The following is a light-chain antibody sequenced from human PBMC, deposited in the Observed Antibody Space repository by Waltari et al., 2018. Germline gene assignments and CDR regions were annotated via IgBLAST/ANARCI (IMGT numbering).Light chain of an antibody. CDR1: ISDAGGYNF. Sequence: QSALTQSASVSGSPGQTITISCTGTISDAGGYNFVSWYQQLPGKPPKLLIYGVDQRPSGVSLRFSGSKSANTATLTISGLQPEDEGDYFCSSYTARSTLVFGGGTKLTVL. V-gene: IGLV2-14*01. J-gene: IGLJ3*02. CDR2: GVD. CDR3: SSYTARSTLV.